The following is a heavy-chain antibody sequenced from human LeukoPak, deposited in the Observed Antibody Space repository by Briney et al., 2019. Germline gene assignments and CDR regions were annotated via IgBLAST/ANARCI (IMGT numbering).Heavy chain of an antibody. D-gene: IGHD3-22*01. J-gene: IGHJ2*01. Sequence: SETLSHTRTLSGGSLSSSSYYWGWTRHPPGRGLEWMGSIYYSGRTYYNPSLKSRVTISVNTSKNHFSLKQSSVAAADTAVYYCAVQALYYYDSSGYPLPWYFDLWGRGTLVTVSS. V-gene: IGHV4-39*01. CDR2: IYYSGRT. CDR1: GGSLSSSSYY. CDR3: AVQALYYYDSSGYPLPWYFDL.